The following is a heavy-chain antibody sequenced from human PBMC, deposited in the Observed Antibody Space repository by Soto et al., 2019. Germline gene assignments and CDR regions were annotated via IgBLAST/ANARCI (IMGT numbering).Heavy chain of an antibody. CDR1: GFTFSSYG. J-gene: IGHJ4*02. D-gene: IGHD3-10*01. V-gene: IGHV3-30*18. CDR2: ISFDGSNT. CDR3: AKDPTMAVDRPSDD. Sequence: QVQLVESGGGVVQPGRSLRLSCAASGFTFSSYGMHWVRQAPARGLEWLSVISFDGSNTYYADSVKGRFTISRDNSKNTLYLQMSSLRPDDTAVYYCAKDPTMAVDRPSDDWGQGTLVIVSS.